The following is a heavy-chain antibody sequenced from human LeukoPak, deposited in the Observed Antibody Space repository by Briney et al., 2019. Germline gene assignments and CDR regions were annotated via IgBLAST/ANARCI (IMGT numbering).Heavy chain of an antibody. V-gene: IGHV1-2*02. CDR2: INPNIGGA. CDR1: GYTFTGYY. D-gene: IGHD5-12*01. J-gene: IGHJ4*02. Sequence: ASVKVSCKASGYTFTGYYMHWVRQAPGQGLEWMGWINPNIGGANYAQKFQGRVTMTRDTSISTAYMELSRLRSDDTAVYYCPRDRARPWRFDYWGQGTLVTVSS. CDR3: PRDRARPWRFDY.